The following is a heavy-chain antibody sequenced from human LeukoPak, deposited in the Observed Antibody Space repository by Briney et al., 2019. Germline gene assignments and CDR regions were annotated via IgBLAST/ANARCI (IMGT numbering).Heavy chain of an antibody. Sequence: GGSLRLSCAASGFTFSSYSMNWVRQAPGKGLEWVSSISSSSSYIYYADSVKGRFTISRDNAKNSLYLQMNRLRAEDTAVYYCARDLAPGYSSSSTTFDYWGQGTLVTVSS. CDR1: GFTFSSYS. J-gene: IGHJ4*02. V-gene: IGHV3-21*01. CDR2: ISSSSSYI. D-gene: IGHD6-13*01. CDR3: ARDLAPGYSSSSTTFDY.